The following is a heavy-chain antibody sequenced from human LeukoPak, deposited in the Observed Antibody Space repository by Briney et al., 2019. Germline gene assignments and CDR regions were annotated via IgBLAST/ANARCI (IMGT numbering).Heavy chain of an antibody. CDR1: GFTVSTNY. D-gene: IGHD6-13*01. CDR2: LYSGSTT. Sequence: GGSLRLSCAASGFTVSTNYMSWVRQAPGRGLEWVSLLYSGSTTSYADSVKGRFTISSDSSKNTLYLQMNSLRAEDTAVYYCAKGIAAAEYFDYWGQGTLVTVSS. V-gene: IGHV3-66*01. J-gene: IGHJ4*02. CDR3: AKGIAAAEYFDY.